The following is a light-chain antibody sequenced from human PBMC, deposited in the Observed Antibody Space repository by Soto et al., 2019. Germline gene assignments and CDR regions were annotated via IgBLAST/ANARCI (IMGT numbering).Light chain of an antibody. J-gene: IGKJ5*01. Sequence: IVFTQSPATLSLSPGARATLSCRASQSVSSYLAWYQQKPGQAPRLLIYDASNRATGIPARFSGSGSGTDFTLTISSLETEDFAVYYCQQYNNWHTITFGQGTRLEIK. CDR3: QQYNNWHTIT. V-gene: IGKV3-11*01. CDR1: QSVSSY. CDR2: DAS.